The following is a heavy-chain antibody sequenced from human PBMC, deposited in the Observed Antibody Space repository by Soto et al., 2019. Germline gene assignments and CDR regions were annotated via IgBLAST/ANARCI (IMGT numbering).Heavy chain of an antibody. CDR2: VYYAGST. CDR1: GGSISTDSHY. D-gene: IGHD4-17*01. V-gene: IGHV4-39*02. CDR3: ARRTNYGDYSVDY. J-gene: IGHJ4*02. Sequence: QLQLQESGPGLVKPSDTLSLTCTVSGGSISTDSHYWGWIRQPPGKGLAWIGSVYYAGSTYKNPSLHSRVTISVDTSKNHFSLKLNSVTAAATAVYYCARRTNYGDYSVDYWGQGTLVTVSS.